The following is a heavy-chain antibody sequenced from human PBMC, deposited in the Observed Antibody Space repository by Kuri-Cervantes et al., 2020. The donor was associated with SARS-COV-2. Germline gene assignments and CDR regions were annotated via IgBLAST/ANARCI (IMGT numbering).Heavy chain of an antibody. V-gene: IGHV4-59*01. CDR1: GGSISSYY. CDR2: IYYSGST. D-gene: IGHD3-10*01. CDR3: ARGPTDFYGSGSYSDYYYYYGMDV. J-gene: IGHJ6*02. Sequence: ESLKISCTVSGGSISSYYWSWIRQPPGKGLEWIGYIYYSGSTNYNPSLKSRVTISVDTSKNQFSLKLSSVTAADTAVYYCARGPTDFYGSGSYSDYYYYYGMDVLGQGTTVTVSS.